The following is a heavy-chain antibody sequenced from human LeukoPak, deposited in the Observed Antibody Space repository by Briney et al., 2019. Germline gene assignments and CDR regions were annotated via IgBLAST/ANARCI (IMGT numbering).Heavy chain of an antibody. CDR2: INHSGST. CDR3: ARDTYYYDSRDWFDP. CDR1: GGSFSGYY. J-gene: IGHJ5*02. V-gene: IGHV4-34*01. Sequence: PSETLSLTCAVYGGSFSGYYWSWIRQPPGKGLEWIGEINHSGSTNYNPSIKSRVTISVDTSKNQCSLKLSSVTAADTAVYYCARDTYYYDSRDWFDPWGQGTLVTDSS. D-gene: IGHD3-22*01.